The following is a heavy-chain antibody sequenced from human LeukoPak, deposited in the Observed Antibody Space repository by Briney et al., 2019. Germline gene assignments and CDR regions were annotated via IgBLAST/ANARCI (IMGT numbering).Heavy chain of an antibody. CDR3: ARDQHSGSYHGQGAFDI. V-gene: IGHV1-18*01. CDR1: GYTFTSYG. CDR2: ISGYNGNT. D-gene: IGHD1-26*01. J-gene: IGHJ3*02. Sequence: GASVKVSCKASGYTFTSYGINWVRQAPGQGPEWMGWISGYNGNTNSAQKFQGRVIMTTDTSTSTAYMELRTLRSDDTAVYYCARDQHSGSYHGQGAFDIWGQGTMVTVSS.